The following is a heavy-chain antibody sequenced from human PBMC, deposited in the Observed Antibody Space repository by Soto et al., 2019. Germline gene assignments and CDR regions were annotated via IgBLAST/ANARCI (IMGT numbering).Heavy chain of an antibody. J-gene: IGHJ4*02. D-gene: IGHD6-13*01. CDR1: GFTFSDAW. V-gene: IGHV3-15*01. CDR2: FQSKTDGGTT. Sequence: GGSLRLSCAASGFTFSDAWMSWVRQAPGKGLEWVGRFQSKTDGGTTDYAAPVNGRFTISRDDSRNTLYLQMNSLKTEDTAVYYCTTAGTGYASSPLDYWGQGTLVTVSS. CDR3: TTAGTGYASSPLDY.